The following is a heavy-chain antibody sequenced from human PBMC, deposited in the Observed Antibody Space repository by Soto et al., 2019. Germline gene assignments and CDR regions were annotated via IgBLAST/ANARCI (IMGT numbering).Heavy chain of an antibody. J-gene: IGHJ4*02. Sequence: GGSLRLSCAASGFTFSSYSMNWVRQAPGKGLEWVSSISSSSSYIYYADSVKGRFTISRDNAKNSLYLQMNSLRAEDTAVYYCTRGVRVVPAAPDYWGQGTLVTVSS. D-gene: IGHD2-2*01. CDR2: ISSSSSYI. CDR1: GFTFSSYS. V-gene: IGHV3-21*01. CDR3: TRGVRVVPAAPDY.